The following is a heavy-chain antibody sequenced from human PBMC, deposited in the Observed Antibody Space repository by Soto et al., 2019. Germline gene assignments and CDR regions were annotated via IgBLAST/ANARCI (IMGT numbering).Heavy chain of an antibody. CDR2: IKTISDGGTV. J-gene: IGHJ4*02. V-gene: IGHV3-15*01. Sequence: PGGSLRLSCAASGFTFSNAWMSWVRQAPGKGLEWIGRIKTISDGGTVDYASPVKGRFTISRDDSKSMLYLDLNSLKTEDTGVYFCATVYCATTSCYAPFDYWGKGTLVTVSS. CDR1: GFTFSNAW. CDR3: ATVYCATTSCYAPFDY. D-gene: IGHD2-2*01.